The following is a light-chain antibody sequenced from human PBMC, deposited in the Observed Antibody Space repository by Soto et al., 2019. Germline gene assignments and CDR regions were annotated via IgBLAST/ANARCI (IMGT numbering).Light chain of an antibody. CDR2: EGS. CDR3: CSYAGSSTSV. CDR1: SSDVGSYNL. J-gene: IGLJ3*02. V-gene: IGLV2-23*01. Sequence: QSALTQPASVSGSPGQSITISCTGTSSDVGSYNLVSWYQQHPGKAPNLMIYEGSKRPSGVSNRFSGSKSGNTASLTISGLQAEDEADYCCCSYAGSSTSVFGGGTKLTVL.